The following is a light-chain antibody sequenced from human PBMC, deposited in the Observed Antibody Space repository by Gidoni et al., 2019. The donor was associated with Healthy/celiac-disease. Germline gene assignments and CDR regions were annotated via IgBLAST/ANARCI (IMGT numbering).Light chain of an antibody. CDR3: QQYYSTPYT. CDR2: WAS. Sequence: DIVMTQSPDSLAVSLGERATINCKSSQSVLYSSNNNNYLAWYQQKPGQPPKLLIYWASTRASGVPDRFSGSGSVTDFTLTISSLQAEDVAVYYCQQYYSTPYTFGQGTKLEIK. CDR1: QSVLYSSNNNNY. V-gene: IGKV4-1*01. J-gene: IGKJ2*01.